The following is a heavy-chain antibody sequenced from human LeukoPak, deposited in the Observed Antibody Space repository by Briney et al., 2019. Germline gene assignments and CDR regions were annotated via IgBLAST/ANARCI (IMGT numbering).Heavy chain of an antibody. CDR2: ISSRSGYI. J-gene: IGHJ4*02. D-gene: IGHD4-17*01. V-gene: IGHV3-21*01. Sequence: GGPLRLSCVGYGFLFDMYSMSWDRQAPGKGLEWVSSISSRSGYIYYADSVKGRFTISTDNPNNSVYLQMNRLKAEDTAGYYCGRVRCGDFSPQCDYWGQGTLVTVSS. CDR3: GRVRCGDFSPQCDY. CDR1: GFLFDMYS.